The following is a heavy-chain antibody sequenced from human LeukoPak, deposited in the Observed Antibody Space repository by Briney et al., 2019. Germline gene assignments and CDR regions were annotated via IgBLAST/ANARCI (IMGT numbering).Heavy chain of an antibody. CDR3: TRVQAGLSGHMDV. D-gene: IGHD2-8*02. J-gene: IGHJ6*02. V-gene: IGHV3-74*01. CDR2: ISPDGSDT. Sequence: TGGSLRLSCAASGFSLSGYWMHWVRQAPGKGLVWVSRISPDGSDTTYADSVKGRFTISRDNSKNTLYLQMNSLRDEDAAVYQCTRVQAGLSGHMDVWGRGTTVTVSS. CDR1: GFSLSGYW.